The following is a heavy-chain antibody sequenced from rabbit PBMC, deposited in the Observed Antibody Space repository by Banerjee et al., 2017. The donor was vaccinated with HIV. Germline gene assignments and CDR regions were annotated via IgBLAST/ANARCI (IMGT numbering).Heavy chain of an antibody. CDR1: GLDFSSNA. J-gene: IGHJ3*01. Sequence: QEQLEESGGDLVKPEGSLTLTCTASGLDFSSNAMCWFRQAPGKGLEWIGCIYTGNDNTWYASWAKGRFTVSKTSSTTVTLQMTSLTAADTATYFCARDIYGYTGYDLWGQGTLVTVS. CDR3: ARDIYGYTGYDL. CDR2: IYTGNDNT. V-gene: IGHV1S45*01. D-gene: IGHD7-1*01.